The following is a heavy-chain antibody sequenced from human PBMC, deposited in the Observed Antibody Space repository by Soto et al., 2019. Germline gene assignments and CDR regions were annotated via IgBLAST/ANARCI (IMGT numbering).Heavy chain of an antibody. CDR2: IYYSGST. Sequence: QVQLQESGPGLVKPSQTLSLTCTVSGGSISSGGYYWSWIRQHPGKGLEWIGYIYYSGSTYYNPSLKSRVTIXXDXSXXQFSLKLSSVTAADTAVYYCARATYYYGSGSYLDIWGQGTMVTVSS. D-gene: IGHD3-10*01. CDR1: GGSISSGGYY. CDR3: ARATYYYGSGSYLDI. J-gene: IGHJ3*02. V-gene: IGHV4-31*03.